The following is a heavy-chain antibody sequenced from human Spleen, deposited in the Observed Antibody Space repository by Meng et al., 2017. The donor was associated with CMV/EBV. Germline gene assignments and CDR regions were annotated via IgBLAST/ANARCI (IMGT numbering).Heavy chain of an antibody. CDR1: GYTFTSYG. D-gene: IGHD3-3*01. J-gene: IGHJ6*02. CDR3: AREVHTYYDFWSGYYYYYYGMDV. V-gene: IGHV1-18*01. CDR2: ISAYNGNT. Sequence: ASVKVSCKASGYTFTSYGISWVRQAPGQGLEWMGWISAYNGNTNYAQKLQGRVTMTTETATSTAYMELRSLRSDDTAVYYCAREVHTYYDFWSGYYYYYYGMDVWGQGTTVTVSS.